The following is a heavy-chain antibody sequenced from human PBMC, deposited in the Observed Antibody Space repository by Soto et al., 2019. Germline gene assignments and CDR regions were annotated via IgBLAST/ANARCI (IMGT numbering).Heavy chain of an antibody. J-gene: IGHJ4*01. D-gene: IGHD3-10*01. CDR1: GGSITSYY. V-gene: IGHV4-59*01. Sequence: SETLSLTCTVSGGSITSYYWSWIRQPPGKGLEWIGYIHNSGSTSYNPSLRSRVTISADVSKSQFSLDLRSVTAADTAVYYCARRWSGTDYWGHGTLVTVSS. CDR3: ARRWSGTDY. CDR2: IHNSGST.